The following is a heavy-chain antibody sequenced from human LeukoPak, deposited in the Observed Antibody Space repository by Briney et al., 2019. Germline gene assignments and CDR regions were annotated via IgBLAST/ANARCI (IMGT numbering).Heavy chain of an antibody. CDR1: GYTFSGYY. Sequence: ASVKVSCKASGYTFSGYYIHWVRQAPGQGLEWMGWINPNSGGTNSAQKFQGRVTMTRDTSIMTAYMEMNSLRSDDTAVYYCSRGGYSGTEKPHEYRGQGTLVTVSS. CDR2: INPNSGGT. CDR3: SRGGYSGTEKPHEY. J-gene: IGHJ4*02. D-gene: IGHD1-26*01. V-gene: IGHV1-2*02.